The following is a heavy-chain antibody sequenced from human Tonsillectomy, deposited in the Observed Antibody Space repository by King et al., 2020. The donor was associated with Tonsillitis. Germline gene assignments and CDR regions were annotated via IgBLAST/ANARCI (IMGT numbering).Heavy chain of an antibody. Sequence: VQLVESGAEVKKPGASVKVSCTASGYTFTSDYMHWVRQAPGQGLEWMGIINPSGGSTSYAQKFQGRVTMTRDTFTSAVYMELSSLRSEDTAVYYCARDRHGEPGSRGGMDVWGQGTTVTVSS. CDR3: ARDRHGEPGSRGGMDV. D-gene: IGHD1-26*01. CDR1: GYTFTSDY. V-gene: IGHV1-46*03. CDR2: INPSGGST. J-gene: IGHJ6*02.